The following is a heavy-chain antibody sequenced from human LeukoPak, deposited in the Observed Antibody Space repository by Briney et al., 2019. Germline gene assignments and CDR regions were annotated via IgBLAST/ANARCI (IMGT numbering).Heavy chain of an antibody. CDR3: AREGMKGDGSGSYWMGRNNWFDP. CDR2: ISAYNGNT. V-gene: IGHV1-18*01. D-gene: IGHD3-10*01. J-gene: IGHJ5*02. CDR1: GYTFTSYG. Sequence: GASVKVSCKASGYTFTSYGISWVRQAPGQGLERMGWISAYNGNTNYAQKLQGRVTMTTDTSTSTAYMELRSLRSDDTAVYYCAREGMKGDGSGSYWMGRNNWFDPWGQGTLVTVSS.